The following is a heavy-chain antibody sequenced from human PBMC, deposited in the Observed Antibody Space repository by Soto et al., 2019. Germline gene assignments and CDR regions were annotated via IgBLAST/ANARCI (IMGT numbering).Heavy chain of an antibody. V-gene: IGHV2-70*01. Sequence: SGPTLVNPTQTLTLTCTFSLFSLSTSGMCVSWIRQPPGKALEWLALIDWDDDKYYSTSLKTRLTISKDTSKNQVVLTMTNMEPVDTATYYCARIKGDSSGYYYFEYWGQGTLVTVSS. CDR3: ARIKGDSSGYYYFEY. J-gene: IGHJ4*02. CDR2: IDWDDDK. D-gene: IGHD3-22*01. CDR1: LFSLSTSGMC.